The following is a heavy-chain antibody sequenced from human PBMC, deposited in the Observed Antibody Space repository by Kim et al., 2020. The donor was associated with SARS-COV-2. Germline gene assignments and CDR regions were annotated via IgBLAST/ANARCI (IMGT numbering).Heavy chain of an antibody. CDR2: VHQSSMT. D-gene: IGHD3-22*01. V-gene: IGHV4-38-2*02. CDR3: TSKYYYDTSGYYYADW. CDR1: SHSTSSGYY. J-gene: IGHJ4*02. Sequence: SETLSLTCTVSSHSTSSGYYWGWIRQSPGKGLEWIGSVHQSSMTYYNPSLRSRVTISIDTSKNQFSLRQNSVTAADTAVYYCTSKYYYDTSGYYYADWWGQGTLVTVSS.